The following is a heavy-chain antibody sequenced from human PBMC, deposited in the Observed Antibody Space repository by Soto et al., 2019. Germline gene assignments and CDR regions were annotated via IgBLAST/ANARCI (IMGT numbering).Heavy chain of an antibody. D-gene: IGHD5-18*01. CDR1: GFTFSSYG. CDR3: AKDHFVDTAMVIVYYYYGMDV. J-gene: IGHJ6*02. V-gene: IGHV3-30*18. CDR2: ISYDGSNK. Sequence: GGSLRLSCAASGFTFSSYGMHWVRQAPGKGLEWVAVISYDGSNKYYADSVKGRFTISRDNSKNTLYQQMNSLRAEDTAVYYCAKDHFVDTAMVIVYYYYGMDVWGQGTTVTVSS.